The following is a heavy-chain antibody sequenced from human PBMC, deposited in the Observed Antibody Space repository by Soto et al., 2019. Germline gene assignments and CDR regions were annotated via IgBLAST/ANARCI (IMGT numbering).Heavy chain of an antibody. CDR2: IYYSGST. CDR3: ARDLRGSEYDYVWGSYRPPRHNWFDP. D-gene: IGHD3-16*02. Sequence: LSLTCTVSGGSISSGDYYWSWIRQPPGKGLEWIGYIYYSGSTYYNPSLKSRVTISVDTSKNQFSLKLSSVTAADTAVYYCARDLRGSEYDYVWGSYRPPRHNWFDPWGQGTLVTVSS. J-gene: IGHJ5*02. CDR1: GGSISSGDYY. V-gene: IGHV4-30-4*01.